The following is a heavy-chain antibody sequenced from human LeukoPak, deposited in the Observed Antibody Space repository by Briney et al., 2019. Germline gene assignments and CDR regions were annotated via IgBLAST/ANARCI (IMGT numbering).Heavy chain of an antibody. J-gene: IGHJ4*02. CDR2: IGTAGDT. V-gene: IGHV3-13*01. Sequence: PGGSLRLSCAASGFTFSNYDMHWVRQATGEGLEWVSAIGTAGDTYYPGSVKGRFTISRENAKNSLYLQMNSLRAGDTAVYYCARVKDGGLGFDYWGQGTLVTVSS. CDR1: GFTFSNYD. D-gene: IGHD4-23*01. CDR3: ARVKDGGLGFDY.